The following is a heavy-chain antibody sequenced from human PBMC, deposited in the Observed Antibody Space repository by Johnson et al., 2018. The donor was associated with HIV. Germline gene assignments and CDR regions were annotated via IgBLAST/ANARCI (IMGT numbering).Heavy chain of an antibody. CDR3: ASVRRGALDI. Sequence: VQLVESGGGLVQPGGSLRLSCVASGFTSSSNYMSWVRQAPGKGLEWVSVIYSGGSTYYADSVKGRFTISRDNFKNTLYLQMNSLRVEDTALYYCASVRRGALDIWGQGTMVTVSS. CDR1: GFTSSSNY. CDR2: IYSGGST. J-gene: IGHJ3*02. V-gene: IGHV3-66*01. D-gene: IGHD3-10*02.